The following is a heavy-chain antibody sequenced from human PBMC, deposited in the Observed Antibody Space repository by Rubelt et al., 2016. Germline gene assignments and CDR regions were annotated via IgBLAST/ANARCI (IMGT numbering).Heavy chain of an antibody. CDR2: IYSGGST. Sequence: RQAPGKGLGWVSVIYSGGSTYYADSVKGRFTISRDNSKNTLYLQMNSLRAEDTAVYYCARDHRVAAAGNYYYYGMDVWGQGTTVTVSS. J-gene: IGHJ6*02. V-gene: IGHV3-66*01. CDR3: ARDHRVAAAGNYYYYGMDV. D-gene: IGHD6-13*01.